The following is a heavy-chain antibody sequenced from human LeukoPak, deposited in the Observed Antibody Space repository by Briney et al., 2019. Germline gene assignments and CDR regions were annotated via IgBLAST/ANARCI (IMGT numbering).Heavy chain of an antibody. Sequence: GGSLRLSCAASGFTFSNAWMSWVRQAPGKGLEWVGRIKSKTDGGTTDYAAPVKGRFTISRDDSKNTLYLQMNSLKTEDTAVSYCARSGYYEEGVDYWGQGTLVTVSS. CDR3: ARSGYYEEGVDY. D-gene: IGHD3-3*01. J-gene: IGHJ4*02. V-gene: IGHV3-15*01. CDR2: IKSKTDGGTT. CDR1: GFTFSNAW.